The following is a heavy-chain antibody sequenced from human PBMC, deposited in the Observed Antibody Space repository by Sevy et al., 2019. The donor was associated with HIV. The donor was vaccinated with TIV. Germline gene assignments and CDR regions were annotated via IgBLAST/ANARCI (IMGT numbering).Heavy chain of an antibody. CDR2: IYYTGNT. V-gene: IGHV4-34*01. CDR1: DGSFSGYY. D-gene: IGHD6-19*01. Sequence: SETLSLTCAVHDGSFSGYYWNWSRQLPGKGLEWIGTIYYTGNTYYNPSLKSRVTISVDTSKNRFSLKLSSVTAADTAVYYCARQSWYTSGWFWFDPWGQGTLVTVSS. CDR3: ARQSWYTSGWFWFDP. J-gene: IGHJ5*02.